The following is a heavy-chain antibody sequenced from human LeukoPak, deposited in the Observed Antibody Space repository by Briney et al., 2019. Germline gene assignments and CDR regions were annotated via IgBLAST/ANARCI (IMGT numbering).Heavy chain of an antibody. V-gene: IGHV1-24*01. J-gene: IGHJ6*03. CDR1: GYTLTELS. CDR3: ATEVTEMEIYYYYYMDV. Sequence: GASVKVSCKVSGYTLTELSMHWVRQAPGKGLEWMGGFDPEDGESIYAQKFQGRVTMTEDTSTDTAYMELSSLRSEDTAVYYCATEVTEMEIYYYYYMDVWGKGTTVTVSS. CDR2: FDPEDGES. D-gene: IGHD5-24*01.